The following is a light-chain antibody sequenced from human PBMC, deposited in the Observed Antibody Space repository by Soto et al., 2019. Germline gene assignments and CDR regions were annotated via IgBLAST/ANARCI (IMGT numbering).Light chain of an antibody. Sequence: EIVLTQSPGSLSLSPGERATLACRASQSVSNYLAWYQQKPGQAPRLLISGASSRATGFPDRFSGSGSGTDFSLTISRLEPEDSEVYYCQQYSSPPRTFGQGNKVDIK. CDR1: QSVSNY. J-gene: IGKJ1*01. CDR2: GAS. CDR3: QQYSSPPRT. V-gene: IGKV3-20*01.